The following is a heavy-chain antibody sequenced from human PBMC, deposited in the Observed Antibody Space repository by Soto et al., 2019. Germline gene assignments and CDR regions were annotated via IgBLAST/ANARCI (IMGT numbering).Heavy chain of an antibody. V-gene: IGHV1-18*01. D-gene: IGHD3-9*01. CDR2: ISAYNGNT. CDR3: ATAHPYYYILTGYYYYYMDV. CDR1: GYTFTSYG. J-gene: IGHJ6*03. Sequence: QVQLVQSGAEVKKPGASVKVSCKASGYTFTSYGISWVRQAPGQGLEWMGWISAYNGNTNYAQKLQGRVTMTTDTSTSTAYMELRSLRSDDTAVYYCATAHPYYYILTGYYYYYMDVWGKGTTVTVSS.